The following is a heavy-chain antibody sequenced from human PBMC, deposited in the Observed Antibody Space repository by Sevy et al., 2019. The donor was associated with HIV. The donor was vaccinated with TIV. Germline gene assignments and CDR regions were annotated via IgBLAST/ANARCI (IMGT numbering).Heavy chain of an antibody. CDR1: GFTFSGYA. J-gene: IGHJ6*02. D-gene: IGHD2-2*01. V-gene: IGHV3-23*01. CDR3: AKTIDSGGGVGPAANYFYYGMDV. CDR2: INGKGRST. Sequence: GGSLGLSCAVSGFTFSGYAMNWVRQAPGKGLEWVSAINGKGRSTHYADSVEGRFTISRDNSKNTLYLQMNSLRAEDTAVYYCAKTIDSGGGVGPAANYFYYGMDVWGQGTTVTVSS.